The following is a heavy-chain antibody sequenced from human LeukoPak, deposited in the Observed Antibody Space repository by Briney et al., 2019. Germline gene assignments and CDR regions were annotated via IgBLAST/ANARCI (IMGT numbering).Heavy chain of an antibody. CDR3: ASGVTGTPGDH. J-gene: IGHJ5*02. Sequence: PGGSLRLSCVASEFTFSAYGMSWVRQAPGTGLEWVSSISGSGSSIHYKESVRGRFTISRDNSGNSIYLQMNSLRAEDTAVYYCASGVTGTPGDHWGQGTLVTVSS. CDR2: ISGSGSSI. CDR1: EFTFSAYG. D-gene: IGHD1-20*01. V-gene: IGHV3-21*01.